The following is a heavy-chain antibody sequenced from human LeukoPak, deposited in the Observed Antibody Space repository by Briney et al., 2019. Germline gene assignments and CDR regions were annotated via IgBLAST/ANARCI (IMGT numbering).Heavy chain of an antibody. CDR3: ARTKSGYDFRYCYYYMDV. Sequence: PSETLSLTCTVSGGSIATNAYLWAWIRQPPGRGLEWIASILYSGSTYYHPSLKSRVTISRDTSKNQFSLKLSSVTAADTAVYYCARTKSGYDFRYCYYYMDVWGKGTTVTISS. V-gene: IGHV4-39*07. D-gene: IGHD5-12*01. J-gene: IGHJ6*03. CDR1: GGSIATNAYL. CDR2: ILYSGST.